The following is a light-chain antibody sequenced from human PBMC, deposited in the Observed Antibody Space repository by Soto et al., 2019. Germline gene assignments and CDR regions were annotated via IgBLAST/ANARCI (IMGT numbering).Light chain of an antibody. V-gene: IGKV3-15*01. J-gene: IGKJ2*01. Sequence: EIVMTQSPATLSASPGERATLSCRASQSVSSNLAWYQQKPGQAPRLLIYGASTRVTGIPARFSGSGSGTEYTLTISSMQSEDVAVYYCQQYNNWPPYTFGQGTKLEIK. CDR1: QSVSSN. CDR2: GAS. CDR3: QQYNNWPPYT.